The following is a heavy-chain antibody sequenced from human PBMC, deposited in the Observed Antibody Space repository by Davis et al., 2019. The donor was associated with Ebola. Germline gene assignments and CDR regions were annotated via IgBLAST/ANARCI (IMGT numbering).Heavy chain of an antibody. D-gene: IGHD3-22*01. Sequence: PSETLSLTCAVYGGSFSGYYWGWIRQPPGKGLEWIGSIYYSGSTYYNPSLKSRVTISVDTSKNQFSLKLSSVTAADTAVYYCAKRIMRYYYDSSGPRRSLGAFDIWGQGTMVTVSS. CDR3: AKRIMRYYYDSSGPRRSLGAFDI. V-gene: IGHV4-39*01. CDR1: GGSFSGYY. CDR2: IYYSGST. J-gene: IGHJ3*02.